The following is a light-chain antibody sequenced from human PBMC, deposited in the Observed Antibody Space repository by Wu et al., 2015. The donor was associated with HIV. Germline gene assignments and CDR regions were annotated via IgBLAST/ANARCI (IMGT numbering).Light chain of an antibody. CDR1: QSISNN. CDR3: QQYNYWPRT. V-gene: IGKV3-15*01. J-gene: IGKJ1*01. Sequence: EIVLTQSPGTLSLSPGQRATLSCRASQSISNNLAWYQHKPGQAPRLLIYGASTRATDIPPRFSGKGSDTEFTLSISSLQSEDFAVYYCQQYNYWPRTFGPG. CDR2: GAS.